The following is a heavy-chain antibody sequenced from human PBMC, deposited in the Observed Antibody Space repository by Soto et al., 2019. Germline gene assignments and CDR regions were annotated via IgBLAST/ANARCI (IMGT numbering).Heavy chain of an antibody. CDR2: INHSGST. V-gene: IGHV4-34*01. CDR3: ARGRGTTVVTTGTTGGFDL. Sequence: QVQLQQWGAGLLKPSETLSLTCAVYGGSFSGYYWSWIRQPPGKGLEWIGEINHSGSTNYNPSLKSRVTISVDTSKDQFSLKLSSGTAADTAVYYCARGRGTTVVTTGTTGGFDLWGRGTLVTVSS. J-gene: IGHJ2*01. D-gene: IGHD2-15*01. CDR1: GGSFSGYY.